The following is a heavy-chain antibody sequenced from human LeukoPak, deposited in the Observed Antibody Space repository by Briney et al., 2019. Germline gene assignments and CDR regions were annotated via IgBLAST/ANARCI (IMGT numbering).Heavy chain of an antibody. D-gene: IGHD6-6*01. CDR1: GGSISSYY. V-gene: IGHV4-4*09. J-gene: IGHJ5*02. CDR2: IYTSGST. Sequence: SETLSLTCTVSGGSISSYYWSWIRQPPGKGLEWIGYIYTSGSTNYNPSLKSRVTISVDTSKNQFSLKLSSVTAADTAVYYCAREIEQLAASWFDPWGQGTLVTVSP. CDR3: AREIEQLAASWFDP.